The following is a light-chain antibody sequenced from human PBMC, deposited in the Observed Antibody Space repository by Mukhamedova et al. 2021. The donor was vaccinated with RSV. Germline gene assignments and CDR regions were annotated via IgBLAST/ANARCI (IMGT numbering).Light chain of an antibody. CDR1: SLRSYY. V-gene: IGLV3-19*01. CDR2: GKN. CDR3: NSRDSSGNHLV. Sequence: VTCQGDSLRSYYASWYQQKPGQAPVLVIYGKNNRPSGIPDRFSGSSSGNTASLTITGAQAEDEADYYCNSRDSSGNHLVFGGGTKL. J-gene: IGLJ2*01.